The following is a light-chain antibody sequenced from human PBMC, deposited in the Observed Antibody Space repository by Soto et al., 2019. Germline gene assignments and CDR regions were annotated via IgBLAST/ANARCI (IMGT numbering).Light chain of an antibody. Sequence: EIVLPQSPDTLSSSPGERATLACRASQNILNRYLAWYQQKPGQAPRLLIYEASNRATGIPDRFSGSGFGTDFTLTITRLEPEDFAVYYCQQYYNSPPGTFGQGTKVEIK. J-gene: IGKJ1*01. CDR1: QNILNRY. CDR3: QQYYNSPPGT. CDR2: EAS. V-gene: IGKV3-20*01.